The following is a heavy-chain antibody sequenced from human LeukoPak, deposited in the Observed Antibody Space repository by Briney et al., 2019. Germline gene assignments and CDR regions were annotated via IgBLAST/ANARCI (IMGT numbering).Heavy chain of an antibody. J-gene: IGHJ5*02. Sequence: GASVKVSRKASGYTFTSYGISWVRQAPGQGLEWMGWISAYNGNTNYAQKLQGRVTMTTDTSTSTAYMELRSLRSDDTAVYYCAACSGGSCSEWFDPWGQGTLVTVSS. CDR3: AACSGGSCSEWFDP. CDR2: ISAYNGNT. V-gene: IGHV1-18*01. CDR1: GYTFTSYG. D-gene: IGHD2-15*01.